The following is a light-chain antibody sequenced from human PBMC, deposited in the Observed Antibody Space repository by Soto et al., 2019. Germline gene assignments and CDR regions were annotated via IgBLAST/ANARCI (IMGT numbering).Light chain of an antibody. V-gene: IGLV2-23*01. CDR1: SSDVGSYNL. Sequence: QSALTQPASVSGSPGQSITISCTGTSSDVGSYNLVSWYQQHPGKAPKLMIHEGSKRPSWVSNRFSGSKSGNTASLTISGLQAEDEADYYCCSYAGRWVFGGGTKVTVL. J-gene: IGLJ2*01. CDR2: EGS. CDR3: CSYAGRWV.